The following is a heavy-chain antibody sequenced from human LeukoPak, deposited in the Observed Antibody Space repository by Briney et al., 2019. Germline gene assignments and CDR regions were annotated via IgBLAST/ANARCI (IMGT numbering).Heavy chain of an antibody. CDR1: GDSISISSFC. J-gene: IGHJ4*02. CDR2: LYYSGNT. CDR3: ARLLGDYYFDY. V-gene: IGHV4-39*07. Sequence: SQTLSLTCTVSGDSISISSFCWGWIRQPPGKGLEWIESLYYSGNTYYNPSLKSRVTTSMDTSKNQFSLKLSSVTAADTAVYYCARLLGDYYFDYWGQGTLVTVSS. D-gene: IGHD2/OR15-2a*01.